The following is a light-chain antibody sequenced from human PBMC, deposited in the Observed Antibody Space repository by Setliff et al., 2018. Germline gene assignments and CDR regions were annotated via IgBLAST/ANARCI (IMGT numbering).Light chain of an antibody. Sequence: QSALTRPRSVSGSPGQSVTISCSGTSSDVGGYNLVSWFQQHPGKAPRLMIYDVSNRPSGVSDRFSGSKSGNTASLTISGLQAEDEADYYCCSYTGTSTPYVFGTGTKVTVL. CDR3: CSYTGTSTPYV. J-gene: IGLJ1*01. CDR2: DVS. CDR1: SSDVGGYNL. V-gene: IGLV2-11*01.